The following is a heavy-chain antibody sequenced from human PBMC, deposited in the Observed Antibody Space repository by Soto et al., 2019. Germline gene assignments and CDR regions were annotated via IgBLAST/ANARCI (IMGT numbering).Heavy chain of an antibody. V-gene: IGHV3-73*01. J-gene: IGHJ4*02. Sequence: GGSLRLSCAASGFTFSGSAMHWVRQASGKGLEWVGRIRSKANSYATAYAASVKGRFTISRDDSKNTAYLQMNSLKTEDTAVYYCTVFIPRDIQQQTIDYWGQGTLVTVSS. D-gene: IGHD6-13*01. CDR2: IRSKANSYAT. CDR3: TVFIPRDIQQQTIDY. CDR1: GFTFSGSA.